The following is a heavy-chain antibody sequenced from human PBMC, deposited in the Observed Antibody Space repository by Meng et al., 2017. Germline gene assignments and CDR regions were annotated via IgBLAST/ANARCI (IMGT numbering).Heavy chain of an antibody. CDR3: ARRSGDYVDFWFDP. CDR1: GGSISSGGYY. V-gene: IGHV4-31*03. CDR2: IYYSGST. J-gene: IGHJ5*02. D-gene: IGHD4-17*01. Sequence: SETLSLTCTVSGGSISSGGYYWSWIRQHPGKGLEWIGYIYYSGSTYYNPSLKSRVTISVDTSKSQFSLKLSSVTAADTAVYYCARRSGDYVDFWFDPWGQGTLVTVSS.